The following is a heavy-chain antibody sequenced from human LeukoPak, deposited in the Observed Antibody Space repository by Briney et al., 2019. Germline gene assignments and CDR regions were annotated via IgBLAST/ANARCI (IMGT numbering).Heavy chain of an antibody. CDR2: IHASGSS. V-gene: IGHV4-4*07. CDR3: ARSVDGGNSPFDY. J-gene: IGHJ4*02. CDR1: GASISSYY. D-gene: IGHD4-23*01. Sequence: SETLSLTCTVSGASISSYYWSWIRQPAGQGLEWIGRIHASGSSNYNPSLKSRVRLSVDTSKNQFSPELTSVTAENTAVYYCARSVDGGNSPFDYWGQGTLVTVSS.